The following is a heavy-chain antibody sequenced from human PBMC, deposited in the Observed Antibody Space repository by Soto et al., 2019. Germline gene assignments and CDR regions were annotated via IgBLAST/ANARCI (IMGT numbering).Heavy chain of an antibody. CDR1: GFDVTTNC. CDR2: VCTGGAT. J-gene: IGHJ4*02. D-gene: IGHD1-1*01. V-gene: IGHV3-53*01. CDR3: VRDKRTISGIFPGY. Sequence: PVGSLRLSCVGSGFDVTTNCMRWVRQAPGKGLECVSIVCTGGATHYADSVEGRFTISRDRSKNTVLLQMNNVRAEDTAVYYCVRDKRTISGIFPGYWGQGTQVTVSS.